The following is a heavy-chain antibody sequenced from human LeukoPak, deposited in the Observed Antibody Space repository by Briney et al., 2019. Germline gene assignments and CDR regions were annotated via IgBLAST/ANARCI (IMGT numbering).Heavy chain of an antibody. V-gene: IGHV5-51*01. CDR1: GYSFSNYW. CDR3: AKLGAYSSSWYGFFDY. J-gene: IGHJ4*02. Sequence: GESLKISCKGSGYSFSNYWIGWVRQMPGKGLEWMGIIYPGESETRYSPSVQGQVTISADKSIATAYLQWSSLKASDTAMYYCAKLGAYSSSWYGFFDYWGQGTLVAVSS. CDR2: IYPGESET. D-gene: IGHD6-13*01.